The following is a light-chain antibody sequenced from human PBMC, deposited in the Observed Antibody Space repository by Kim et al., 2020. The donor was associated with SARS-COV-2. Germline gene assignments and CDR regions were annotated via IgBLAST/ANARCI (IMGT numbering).Light chain of an antibody. V-gene: IGLV2-23*02. CDR2: EVT. Sequence: QSALTQPAFVSGSPGQSITISCTGTSSDVGVYNLVSWYQQYPGKAPQLIINEVTKRPSGVSNRFSGSRSGNTASLTIAGLQAEDEADYYCCAYAGRNTWVFGGGTKVTVL. CDR3: CAYAGRNTWV. CDR1: SSDVGVYNL. J-gene: IGLJ3*02.